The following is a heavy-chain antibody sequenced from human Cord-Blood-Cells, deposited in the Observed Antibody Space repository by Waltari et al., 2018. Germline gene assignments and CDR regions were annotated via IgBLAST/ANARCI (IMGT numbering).Heavy chain of an antibody. CDR3: ARVSSSWYLDAFDI. CDR1: GGSISSHY. Sequence: QVQLQESGPGLVKPSETLSLTCTVSGGSISSHYWSWIRQPPGEGLEWIGYIYYSGSTNYNPSLKSRVTISVDTSKNQFSLKLSSVTAADTAVYYCARVSSSWYLDAFDIWGQGTMVTVSS. D-gene: IGHD6-13*01. V-gene: IGHV4-59*11. J-gene: IGHJ3*02. CDR2: IYYSGST.